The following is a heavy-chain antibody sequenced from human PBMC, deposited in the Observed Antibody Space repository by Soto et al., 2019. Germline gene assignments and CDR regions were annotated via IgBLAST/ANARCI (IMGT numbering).Heavy chain of an antibody. J-gene: IGHJ4*02. CDR3: ARGHLRWLQERYFLE. D-gene: IGHD5-12*01. V-gene: IGHV4-34*01. CDR1: GGSLSGYS. Sequence: LSLTCGVYGGSLSGYSWSWIRQPPGKGLEWIGDINHSGTTDYNPSLKSRVTISIDTSKNQFSLRLSSVTAADTAVYYCARGHLRWLQERYFLEWSRGTLVTVSS. CDR2: INHSGTT.